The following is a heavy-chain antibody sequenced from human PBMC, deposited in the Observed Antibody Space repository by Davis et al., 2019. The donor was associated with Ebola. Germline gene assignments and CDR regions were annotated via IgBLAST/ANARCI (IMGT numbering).Heavy chain of an antibody. CDR3: ARGDMTTVTFDY. CDR2: INAGNGNT. D-gene: IGHD4-11*01. Sequence: AASVKVSCKASGYTFTSYAMHWVRQAPGQRLEWMGWINAGNGNTKYSQKFQGRVTITTDTSTSTAYMELRSLRSDDTAVYYCARGDMTTVTFDYWGQGTLVTVSS. J-gene: IGHJ4*02. CDR1: GYTFTSYA. V-gene: IGHV1-3*01.